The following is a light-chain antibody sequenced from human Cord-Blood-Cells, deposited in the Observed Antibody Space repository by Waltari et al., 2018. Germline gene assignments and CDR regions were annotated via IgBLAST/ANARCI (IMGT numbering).Light chain of an antibody. J-gene: IGLJ3*02. Sequence: SSELTQDPAVSVALGQTVRITCQGDSLRSYYASWYQQKPGRAPVLVIYGKNNRPSGIPDRFSGSSSGNTASLTITGAQAEDEADYYCNSRDSSGNHWVFCGGTKLTVL. CDR2: GKN. CDR3: NSRDSSGNHWV. CDR1: SLRSYY. V-gene: IGLV3-19*01.